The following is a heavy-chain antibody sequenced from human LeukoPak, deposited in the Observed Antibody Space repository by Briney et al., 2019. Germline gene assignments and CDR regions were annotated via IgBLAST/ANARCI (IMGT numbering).Heavy chain of an antibody. V-gene: IGHV4-30-2*01. Sequence: SETLSLTCAVSGGSISSGGYSWSWIRQPPGKGLEWIGYIYHSGSTYYNPSLKSRVTISVDRSKNQFSLKLSSVTAADTAVYYCARTQTLSYDAYYFDYWGQGTLVTVSS. CDR1: GGSISSGGYS. D-gene: IGHD3-22*01. CDR2: IYHSGST. CDR3: ARTQTLSYDAYYFDY. J-gene: IGHJ4*02.